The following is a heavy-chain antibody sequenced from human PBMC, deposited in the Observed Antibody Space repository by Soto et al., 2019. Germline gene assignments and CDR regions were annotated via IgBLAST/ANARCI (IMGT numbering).Heavy chain of an antibody. D-gene: IGHD3-9*01. Sequence: SETLSLTCTVSGGSISSYYWSWIRQPPGKGLEWIGYIYYSGSTNYNPSLKSRVTISVDTSKNQFSLKLSSVTAADTAVYYCASYDILTGYLDYWGQGTLVTVSS. CDR2: IYYSGST. V-gene: IGHV4-59*08. CDR3: ASYDILTGYLDY. J-gene: IGHJ4*02. CDR1: GGSISSYY.